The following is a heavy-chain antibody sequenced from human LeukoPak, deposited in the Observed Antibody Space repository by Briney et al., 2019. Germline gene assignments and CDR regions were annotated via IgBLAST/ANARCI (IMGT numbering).Heavy chain of an antibody. CDR3: ARLQGVWGTYRLYSFDY. CDR2: IDYSGST. V-gene: IGHV4-61*05. J-gene: IGHJ4*02. D-gene: IGHD3-16*02. CDR1: GGSISGSINNYY. Sequence: SETLSLTCTVSGGSISGSINNYYWSWIRQPPGKGLEWIGQIDYSGSTNYNPSLKSRVTISVDTSKNQFSLRLSSVTAADTAVYYCARLQGVWGTYRLYSFDYWGQGTLVTVSS.